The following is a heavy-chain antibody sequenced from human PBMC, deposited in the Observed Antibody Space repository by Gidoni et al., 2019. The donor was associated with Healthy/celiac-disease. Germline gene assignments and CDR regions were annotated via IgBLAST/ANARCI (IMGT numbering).Heavy chain of an antibody. V-gene: IGHV3-66*01. CDR2: IYSGGST. D-gene: IGHD4-17*01. J-gene: IGHJ4*02. CDR1: GFTVSSNY. CDR3: ARLTTVTNFFDY. Sequence: VQLVESGGGLVQPGGSLRLSCAASGFTVSSNYMSWVRQAPGKGLEWDSVIYSGGSTYYADSVKGRFTISRDNSKNTLYLQMNSLRAEDTAVYYCARLTTVTNFFDYWGQGTLVTVSS.